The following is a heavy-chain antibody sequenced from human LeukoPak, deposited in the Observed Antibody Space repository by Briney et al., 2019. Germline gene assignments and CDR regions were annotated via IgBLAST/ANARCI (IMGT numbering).Heavy chain of an antibody. Sequence: GGSLRPSCSASGFTFSSYTMHWVRQAPGKGLEYVSAISFNGGSTYYADSVKGRFTISRDNSKNTLYLQMSSLRAEDTAVYYCVKGEYYFDSSGYPQFDYWGQGILVTVSS. J-gene: IGHJ4*02. CDR1: GFTFSSYT. V-gene: IGHV3-64D*06. CDR2: ISFNGGST. D-gene: IGHD3-22*01. CDR3: VKGEYYFDSSGYPQFDY.